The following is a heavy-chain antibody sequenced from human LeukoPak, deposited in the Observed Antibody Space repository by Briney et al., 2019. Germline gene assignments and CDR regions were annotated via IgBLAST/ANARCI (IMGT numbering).Heavy chain of an antibody. V-gene: IGHV1-2*02. Sequence: ASVKVSCKASGYTFTGYYMHWVRQAPGQGLEWMGWINPNSGGTNYAQKFQGRVTMTRDTSISTAYMELSRLRSDDTAVYYCASGGYAEQQLPLMGFDPWGRGTLVTVSS. CDR2: INPNSGGT. D-gene: IGHD6-13*01. J-gene: IGHJ5*02. CDR1: GYTFTGYY. CDR3: ASGGYAEQQLPLMGFDP.